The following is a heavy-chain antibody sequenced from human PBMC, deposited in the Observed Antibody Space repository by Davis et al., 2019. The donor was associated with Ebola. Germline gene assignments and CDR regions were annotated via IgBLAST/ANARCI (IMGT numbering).Heavy chain of an antibody. J-gene: IGHJ6*02. CDR3: AREYYDILTGPWGMDV. V-gene: IGHV4-59*01. CDR1: GGSISSYY. CDR2: IYYSGST. D-gene: IGHD3-9*01. Sequence: MPSETLSLTCTVSGGSISSYYWSWIRQPPGKGLEWIGYIYYSGSTNYNPSLKSRVTISVDTSKNQFSLKLSSVTAADTAVYYCAREYYDILTGPWGMDVWGQGTTVTVS.